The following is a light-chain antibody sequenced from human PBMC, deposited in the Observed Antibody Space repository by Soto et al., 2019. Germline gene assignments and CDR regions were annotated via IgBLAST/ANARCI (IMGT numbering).Light chain of an antibody. J-gene: IGKJ5*01. CDR3: QQYGSSPVT. Sequence: EIVLTQSPGTLSLSPGERATLSCRASQSVSSSYLAWYQQKPGQAPRLLIYGASSRATGIPDRFSGSGSGTDFTLTISRLXPXDVAVYYCQQYGSSPVTFGQGTRLEIK. CDR1: QSVSSSY. V-gene: IGKV3-20*01. CDR2: GAS.